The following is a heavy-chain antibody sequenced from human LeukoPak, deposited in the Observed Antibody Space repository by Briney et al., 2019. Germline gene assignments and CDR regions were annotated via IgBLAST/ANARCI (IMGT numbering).Heavy chain of an antibody. CDR3: ATGGNYYYYMDV. Sequence: PGGSLRLSCAASGFTFSSYAMSWVRQAPGKGLEWVSYISSSGSTIYYADSVKGRFTISRDNAKNSLYLQMNSLRAEDTAVYYCATGGNYYYYMDVWGKGTTVTVSS. CDR1: GFTFSSYA. V-gene: IGHV3-48*04. CDR2: ISSSGSTI. J-gene: IGHJ6*03.